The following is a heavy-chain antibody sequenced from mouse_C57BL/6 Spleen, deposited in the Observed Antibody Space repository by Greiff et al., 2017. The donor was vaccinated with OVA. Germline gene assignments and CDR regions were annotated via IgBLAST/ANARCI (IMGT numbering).Heavy chain of an antibody. V-gene: IGHV1-64*01. Sequence: VQLQQPGAELVKPGASVKLSCKASGYTFTSYWMHWVKQRPGQGLEWIGMIHPNSGSTNYNEKFKSKATLTVDKSSSTAYMQLSSLTSEDSAVYYCARGANYYGSSSGWYFDVWGTGTTVTVSS. CDR3: ARGANYYGSSSGWYFDV. CDR2: IHPNSGST. J-gene: IGHJ1*03. D-gene: IGHD1-1*01. CDR1: GYTFTSYW.